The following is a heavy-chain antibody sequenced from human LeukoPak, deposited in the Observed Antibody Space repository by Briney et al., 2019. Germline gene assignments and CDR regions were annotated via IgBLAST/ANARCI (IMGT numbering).Heavy chain of an antibody. J-gene: IGHJ4*02. D-gene: IGHD6-19*01. CDR3: ARDRTGSGWYKDY. CDR2: IKQDGSEE. V-gene: IGHV3-7*04. Sequence: GGSLRLPCATSGFTFSSYWMSWVRQAPGKGLEWVANIKQDGSEEYYVDSVKGRFTISRDNAKNSLYLQMNSLRAEDTAVYYCARDRTGSGWYKDYWGQGTLVTVSS. CDR1: GFTFSSYW.